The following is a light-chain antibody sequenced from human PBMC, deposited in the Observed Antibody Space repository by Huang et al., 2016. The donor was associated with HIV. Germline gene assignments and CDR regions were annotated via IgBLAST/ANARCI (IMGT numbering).Light chain of an antibody. CDR1: QNIGSS. Sequence: DVQMTQSPSYLSASIRDRVTISCRASQNIGSSLTWYQQKPGKTPRLLIYSINKLDSGVPSRFVGSGSGTDFTLTISGLQPEDIAIYFCQQTYFIPVTCGPGSRVDL. V-gene: IGKV1-39*01. CDR3: QQTYFIPVT. CDR2: SIN. J-gene: IGKJ3*01.